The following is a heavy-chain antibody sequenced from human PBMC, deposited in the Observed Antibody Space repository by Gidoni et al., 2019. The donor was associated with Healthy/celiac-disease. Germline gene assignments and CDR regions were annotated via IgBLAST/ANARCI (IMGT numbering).Heavy chain of an antibody. CDR3: AKGEERGSSGWYVIWFDP. J-gene: IGHJ5*02. Sequence: EVQLLESGGGLVQPGGSLSLSCAASGFTFSSYAMGWVRQAPGKGLEWVSAISGSGGSTYYADSVKGRFTISRDNSKNTLYLQMNSLRAEDTAVYYCAKGEERGSSGWYVIWFDPWGQGTLVTVSS. D-gene: IGHD6-19*01. CDR2: ISGSGGST. CDR1: GFTFSSYA. V-gene: IGHV3-23*01.